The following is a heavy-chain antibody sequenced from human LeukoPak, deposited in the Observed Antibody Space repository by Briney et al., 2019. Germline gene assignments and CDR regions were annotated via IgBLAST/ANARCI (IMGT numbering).Heavy chain of an antibody. CDR1: GGSFSGYY. CDR3: ARGRGWTPPWIDY. D-gene: IGHD3/OR15-3a*01. J-gene: IGHJ4*02. V-gene: IGHV4-34*01. CDR2: INHSGST. Sequence: PSETLSLTCAVSGGSFSGYYWSWIRQPPGKGLEWIGEINHSGSTNYNPSLKSRVTISVDTSKNQFSLKLSSVTAADTAVYYCARGRGWTPPWIDYWGQGTLVTVSS.